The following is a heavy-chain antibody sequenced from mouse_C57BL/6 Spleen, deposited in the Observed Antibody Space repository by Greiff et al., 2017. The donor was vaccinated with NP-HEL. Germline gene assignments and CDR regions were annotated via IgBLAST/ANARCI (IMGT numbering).Heavy chain of an antibody. V-gene: IGHV1-26*01. CDR2: INPNNGGT. D-gene: IGHD2-4*01. CDR1: GYTFTDYY. J-gene: IGHJ1*03. Sequence: VQLQQSGPELVKPGASVKISCKASGYTFTDYYMNWVKQSHGKSLEWIGDINPNNGGTSYNQKFKGKATLTVDKSSSTAYMELRSLTSEDSAVYYCARGLRPPYWYFDVWGTGTTVTVSS. CDR3: ARGLRPPYWYFDV.